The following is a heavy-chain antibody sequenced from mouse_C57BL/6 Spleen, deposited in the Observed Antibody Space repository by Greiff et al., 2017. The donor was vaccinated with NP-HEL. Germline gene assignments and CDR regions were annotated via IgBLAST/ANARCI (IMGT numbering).Heavy chain of an antibody. J-gene: IGHJ2*01. Sequence: EVKLMESGAELLKPGASVKLSCTASGFNIKDYYMHWVKQRTEQGLEWIGRIDPEDGETKYAPKFQGKATITADTSSNTAYLQLSSLTSEDTAVYYCARWDFTTVVATDYWGQGTTLTVSS. CDR2: IDPEDGET. CDR1: GFNIKDYY. CDR3: ARWDFTTVVATDY. D-gene: IGHD1-1*01. V-gene: IGHV14-2*01.